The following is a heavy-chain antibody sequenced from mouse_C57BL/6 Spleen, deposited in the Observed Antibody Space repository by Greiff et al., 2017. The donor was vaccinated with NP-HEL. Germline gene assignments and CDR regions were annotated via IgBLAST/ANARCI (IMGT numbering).Heavy chain of an antibody. Sequence: EVKVVESGGGLVQPGGSLKLSCAASGFTFSDYSMYWVRQTPEKRLEWVAYISNGGGSTYYPDTVKGRFTISRDNAKNTLYLQMSRLKSEDTAMYYCAGRGVYYDCDGGAMDYWGKGTSVTVSS. V-gene: IGHV5-12*01. D-gene: IGHD2-4*01. CDR3: AGRGVYYDCDGGAMDY. CDR2: ISNGGGST. J-gene: IGHJ4*01. CDR1: GFTFSDYS.